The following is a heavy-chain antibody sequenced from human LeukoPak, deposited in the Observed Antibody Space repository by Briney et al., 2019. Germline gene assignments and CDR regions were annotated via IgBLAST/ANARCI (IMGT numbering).Heavy chain of an antibody. CDR1: GFTFSSYA. J-gene: IGHJ4*02. D-gene: IGHD2-21*02. CDR2: ISGSGGST. Sequence: GGSLRLSCAASGFTFSSYAMSWVRQAPGKGLEWVSAISGSGGSTYYADSVKGRFTISRGNSKNTLYLQMNSLRAEDTAVYYCEKDLGGSGDYRPYWGQGSVVTVSS. CDR3: EKDLGGSGDYRPY. V-gene: IGHV3-23*01.